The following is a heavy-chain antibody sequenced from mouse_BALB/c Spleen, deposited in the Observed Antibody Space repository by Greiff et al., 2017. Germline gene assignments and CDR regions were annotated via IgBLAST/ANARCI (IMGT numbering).Heavy chain of an antibody. CDR2: IDPANGNT. Sequence: VQLKQSGAELVKPGASVKLSCTASGFNIKDTYMHWVKQRPEQGLEWIGRIDPANGNTKYDPKFQGKATITADTSSNTAYLQLSSLTSEDTAVYYCARSELGRRFAYWGQGTLVTVSA. V-gene: IGHV14-3*02. CDR3: ARSELGRRFAY. D-gene: IGHD4-1*01. CDR1: GFNIKDTY. J-gene: IGHJ3*01.